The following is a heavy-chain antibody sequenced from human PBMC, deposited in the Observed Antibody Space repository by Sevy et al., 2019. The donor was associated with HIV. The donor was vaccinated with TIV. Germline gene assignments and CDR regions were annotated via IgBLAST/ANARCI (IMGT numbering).Heavy chain of an antibody. CDR1: GFTFSNYW. D-gene: IGHD2-15*01. CDR2: IKEDGSDK. Sequence: GGSLRLSCEVSGFTFSNYWMTWVRQAPGKGLEWVANIKEDGSDKDYGDSVKGRFSFSRDNAKNSLYLQMDSLRAEDTAVYYCVRDGLASATDFDYWGQGTLVTVSS. CDR3: VRDGLASATDFDY. J-gene: IGHJ4*02. V-gene: IGHV3-7*01.